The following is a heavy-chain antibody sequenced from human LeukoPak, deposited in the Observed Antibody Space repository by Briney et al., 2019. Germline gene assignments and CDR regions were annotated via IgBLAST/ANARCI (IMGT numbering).Heavy chain of an antibody. CDR2: INNVGDRA. CDR3: ARGIGYFDWLFLY. Sequence: GGSLRLSCSASGFSFSSYAMHWVRQAPGKGLEHISLINNVGDRAYYADSVTGRFTISRDSARTSLYLQMNSLRAEDTAVYYCARGIGYFDWLFLYWGQGTLLTVSS. D-gene: IGHD3-9*01. V-gene: IGHV3-64*04. J-gene: IGHJ4*02. CDR1: GFSFSSYA.